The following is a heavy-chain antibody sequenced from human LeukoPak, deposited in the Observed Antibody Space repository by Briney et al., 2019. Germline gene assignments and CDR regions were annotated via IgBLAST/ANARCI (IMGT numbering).Heavy chain of an antibody. CDR2: IRQDGSEK. J-gene: IGHJ3*02. CDR3: AREIYGSGSLIAFDI. CDR1: EFTFSSYW. Sequence: GGSLRLSCTASEFTFSSYWMTWVRQAPGKGLEWVANIRQDGSEKNYVDSVKGRFTISRDNAKNSLYLQMNSLRAEDTAVYYCAREIYGSGSLIAFDIWGQGTMVSVSS. V-gene: IGHV3-7*01. D-gene: IGHD3-10*01.